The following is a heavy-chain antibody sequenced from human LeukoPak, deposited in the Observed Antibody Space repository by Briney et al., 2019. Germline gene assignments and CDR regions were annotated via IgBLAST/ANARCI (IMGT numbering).Heavy chain of an antibody. Sequence: SETLSLTCAVYGGSFSGYYWSWIRQPPGKGLEWIGEINHSGSTNYNPSLKSRVTISVDTSKNQFSLKLSSVTAADTAVYYCARGPYSSGWYGGSYWFDPWGQGTLVTVSS. D-gene: IGHD6-19*01. CDR1: GGSFSGYY. CDR3: ARGPYSSGWYGGSYWFDP. CDR2: INHSGST. J-gene: IGHJ5*02. V-gene: IGHV4-34*01.